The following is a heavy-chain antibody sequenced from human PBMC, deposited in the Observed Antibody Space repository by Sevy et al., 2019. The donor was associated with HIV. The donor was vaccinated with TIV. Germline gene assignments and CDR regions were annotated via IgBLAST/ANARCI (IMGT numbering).Heavy chain of an antibody. CDR1: VFTFGDYA. CDR2: LKSKADGGTV. Sequence: GGSLRLSCTTSVFTFGDYARNWVRQAPGKGLEWVAFLKSKADGGTVDHAASVKGRFTISRDDSKSIAYLQMNDLTTEDTGVYYCTRWKGLQSIFDYWGQGALVTVSS. CDR3: TRWKGLQSIFDY. V-gene: IGHV3-49*04. J-gene: IGHJ4*02. D-gene: IGHD1-1*01.